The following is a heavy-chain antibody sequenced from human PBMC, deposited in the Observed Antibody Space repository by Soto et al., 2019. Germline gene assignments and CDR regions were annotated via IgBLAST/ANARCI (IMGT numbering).Heavy chain of an antibody. Sequence: SVKVSCKASGGTFSSYAISWVRQAPGQGLEWMGGIIPIFGTANYAQKFQGRVTITADESTSTAYMELSSLRSEDTAVYYCAREAAGVFWSGYPSKENWFDPWG. V-gene: IGHV1-69*13. D-gene: IGHD3-3*01. CDR3: AREAAGVFWSGYPSKENWFDP. CDR2: IIPIFGTA. CDR1: GGTFSSYA. J-gene: IGHJ5*02.